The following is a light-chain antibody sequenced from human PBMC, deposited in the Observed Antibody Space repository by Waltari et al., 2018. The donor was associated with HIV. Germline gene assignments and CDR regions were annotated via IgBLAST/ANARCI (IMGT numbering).Light chain of an antibody. CDR3: QQYNNRPPLT. J-gene: IGKJ4*01. V-gene: IGKV3-15*01. Sequence: EIVMTQSPATLSVSPGERATLSCRASQSVRSNLAWYQHKPDQAPRLLIYGASTRATGIPARFSGSGSGTEFTLTISSLQSEDFAVYYCQQYNNRPPLTFGGGTKVEMK. CDR2: GAS. CDR1: QSVRSN.